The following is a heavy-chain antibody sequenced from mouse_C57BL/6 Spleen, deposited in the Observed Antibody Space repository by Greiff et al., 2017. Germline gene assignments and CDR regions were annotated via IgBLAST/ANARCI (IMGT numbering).Heavy chain of an antibody. Sequence: EVQLQQSGAELVRPGASVKLSCTASGFNIKDDYMHWVKQRPEQGLEWIGWIDPENGDTEYASKFQGKATITADTSSNTAYLQLSSLTSEDTAVYYCTTLYDYEGIAYWGQGTLVTVSA. CDR3: TTLYDYEGIAY. V-gene: IGHV14-4*01. CDR1: GFNIKDDY. D-gene: IGHD2-4*01. CDR2: IDPENGDT. J-gene: IGHJ3*01.